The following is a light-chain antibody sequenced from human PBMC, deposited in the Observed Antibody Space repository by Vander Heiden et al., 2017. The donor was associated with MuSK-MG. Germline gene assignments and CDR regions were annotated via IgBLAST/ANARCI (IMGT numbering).Light chain of an antibody. J-gene: IGKJ5*01. Sequence: AIRMTQSPSSLSASTGDRVTITCRASQGISSYLAWYQQKPGKAPKLLIYAASTLQSGVPSRFSGSGSGTDFTLTISCLQSEDFATYYCQRYDSYLITFGPGTRLEIK. CDR3: QRYDSYLIT. V-gene: IGKV1-8*01. CDR1: QGISSY. CDR2: AAS.